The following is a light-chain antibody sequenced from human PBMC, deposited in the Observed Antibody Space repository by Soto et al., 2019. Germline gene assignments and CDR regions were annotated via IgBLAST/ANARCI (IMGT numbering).Light chain of an antibody. V-gene: IGKV4-1*01. CDR2: WES. Sequence: DIVMTQSPDSLAVSLGERATINCKASQSLLYSSTNKNYLAWYQQKPGLPPKLLIYWESTRESGVPDRFSGSVSGTDFTLTISSRQAEDVAVYFCQQYYLVPRSCGQGTKLEIK. CDR1: QSLLYSSTNKNY. CDR3: QQYYLVPRS. J-gene: IGKJ2*01.